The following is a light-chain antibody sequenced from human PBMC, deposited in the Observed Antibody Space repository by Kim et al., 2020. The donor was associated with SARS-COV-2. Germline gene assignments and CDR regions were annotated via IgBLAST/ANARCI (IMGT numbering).Light chain of an antibody. CDR3: QVWDTSSEHWV. Sequence: SYELTQPPSVSVAPGKTARITCGGNNIGSKSVHWYQQKPGQAPVLVIYYDSDRPSGIPERFSGSNSGNTATLTISRVEAGDEADYYFQVWDTSSEHWVFG. CDR2: YDS. J-gene: IGLJ3*02. CDR1: NIGSKS. V-gene: IGLV3-21*04.